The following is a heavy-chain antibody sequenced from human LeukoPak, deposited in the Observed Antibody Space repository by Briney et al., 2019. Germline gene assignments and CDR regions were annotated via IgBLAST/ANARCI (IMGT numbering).Heavy chain of an antibody. D-gene: IGHD2-8*01. CDR1: GFTFSSYG. V-gene: IGHV3-30*02. CDR3: ARDTPRMVGPFTWSDP. CDR2: IRYDGSNK. J-gene: IGHJ5*02. Sequence: PGGSLRLSCAASGFTFSSYGMHWVRQAPGKGLEWVAFIRYDGSNKYYADSVKGRFTISRDNSKNTLYLQMNSLRAEDTAVYYFARDTPRMVGPFTWSDPWGKETLSPSPQ.